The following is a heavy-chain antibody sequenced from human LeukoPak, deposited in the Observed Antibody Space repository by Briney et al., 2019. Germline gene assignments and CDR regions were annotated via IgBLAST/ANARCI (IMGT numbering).Heavy chain of an antibody. CDR3: ARGVGTKLLWFGESSHIDY. D-gene: IGHD3-10*01. J-gene: IGHJ4*02. V-gene: IGHV1-8*01. CDR2: MNPNSGNT. CDR1: GYTFTSYD. Sequence: GASVKVSCKASGYTFTSYDINWVRQATGQGLEWMGWMNPNSGNTGYAQKFQGRVTMTRSTSISTAYMELSSLRSEDTAVYYCARGVGTKLLWFGESSHIDYWGQGTLVTVSS.